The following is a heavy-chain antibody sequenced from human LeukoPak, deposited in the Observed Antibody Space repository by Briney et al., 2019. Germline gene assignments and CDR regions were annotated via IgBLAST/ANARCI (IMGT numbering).Heavy chain of an antibody. D-gene: IGHD3-10*01. Sequence: SVKVSCKASGGTFSSYAISWVRQAPGQGLEWMGGIIPIFGTANYAQKFQGRVTITTDESTSTAYMELSSLRSEDTAVYYCAREAGSGSYNDYYCYMDVWGKGTTVTVSS. J-gene: IGHJ6*03. CDR1: GGTFSSYA. CDR3: AREAGSGSYNDYYCYMDV. V-gene: IGHV1-69*05. CDR2: IIPIFGTA.